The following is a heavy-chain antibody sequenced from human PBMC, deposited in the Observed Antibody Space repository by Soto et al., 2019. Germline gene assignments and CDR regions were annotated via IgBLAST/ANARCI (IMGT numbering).Heavy chain of an antibody. CDR3: AREVVRGVISYYYYYYYMDV. Sequence: PSQTLSLTCAISGDSVSSNSAAWNWIRQSPSRGLEWLGRTYYRSKWYNDYAVSVKSRITINPDTSKNQFSLQLNSVTPEDTAVYYCAREVVRGVISYYYYYYYMDVWGKGTTVTVS. CDR2: TYYRSKWYN. CDR1: GDSVSSNSAA. V-gene: IGHV6-1*01. J-gene: IGHJ6*03. D-gene: IGHD3-10*01.